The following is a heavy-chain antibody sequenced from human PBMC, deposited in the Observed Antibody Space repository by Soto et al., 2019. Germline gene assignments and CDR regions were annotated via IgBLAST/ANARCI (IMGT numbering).Heavy chain of an antibody. CDR2: INPNSGGT. CDR1: GYTFTGYY. CDR3: ARGEAYCSSTSCYTYYYYYYGMDV. Sequence: ASVNVSCKSSGYTFTGYYIHWVRQAPGQGLEWMGWINPNSGGTNYAQKFQGWVTMTRDTSISAAYMELSRLRSDDTAVYYCARGEAYCSSTSCYTYYYYYYGMDVWGQGTTVTVSS. V-gene: IGHV1-2*04. J-gene: IGHJ6*02. D-gene: IGHD2-2*02.